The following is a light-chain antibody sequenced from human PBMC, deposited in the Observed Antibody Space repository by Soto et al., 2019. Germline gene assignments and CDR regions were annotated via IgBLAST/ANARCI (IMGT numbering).Light chain of an antibody. CDR3: CSYAGGPEV. CDR1: SSDVGGYKY. J-gene: IGLJ1*01. Sequence: QPALPNPRQVPGPPGQPATISCTGTSSDVGGYKYVSWYQQKPGKAPKLIIYGVSRWPSGVPNRFSGSKSGNRASLTISGLQAEDEGDYYCCSYAGGPEVFGTGTKVTVL. V-gene: IGLV2-11*01. CDR2: GVS.